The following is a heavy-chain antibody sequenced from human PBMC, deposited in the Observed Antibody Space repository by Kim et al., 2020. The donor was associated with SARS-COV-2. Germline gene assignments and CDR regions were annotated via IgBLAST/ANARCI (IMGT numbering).Heavy chain of an antibody. CDR2: ISWNSGSI. CDR1: GFTFDDYA. CDR3: AKDILLYSSSSEAGYYYYYGMDV. J-gene: IGHJ6*02. V-gene: IGHV3-9*01. Sequence: GGSLRLSCAASGFTFDDYAMHWVRQAPGKGLEWVSGISWNSGSIGYADSVKGRFTISRENAKNSLYLQMNSLRAEETALYYCAKDILLYSSSSEAGYYYYYGMDVWGQGTTVTVSS. D-gene: IGHD6-6*01.